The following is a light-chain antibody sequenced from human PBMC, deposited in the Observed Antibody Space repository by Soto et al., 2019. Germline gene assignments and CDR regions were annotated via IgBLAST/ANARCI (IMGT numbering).Light chain of an antibody. CDR1: QSVSSSY. V-gene: IGKV3-20*01. Sequence: LTQSPGTLSLSPGERATLSCRASQSVSSSYLAWYQQKPGQAPRLLIYGASSRATGIPDRFSGSGSGTDFTLTISRLEPEDFAVYYCQQYGSSPWTFGQGTKVDIK. CDR2: GAS. CDR3: QQYGSSPWT. J-gene: IGKJ1*01.